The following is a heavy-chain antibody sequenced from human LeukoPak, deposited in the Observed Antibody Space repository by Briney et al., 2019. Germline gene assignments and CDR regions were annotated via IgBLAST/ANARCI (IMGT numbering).Heavy chain of an antibody. CDR2: INWNGGST. J-gene: IGHJ4*02. CDR3: ARDGQAFDY. Sequence: GGSLRLSCAASGFTFSSYSMNWVRQAPGKGLEWVSGINWNGGSTGYADSVKGRFTISRDNVKNSLHLQMNSLRAEDTAVYYCARDGQAFDYWGQGILVTVSS. V-gene: IGHV3-20*04. CDR1: GFTFSSYS.